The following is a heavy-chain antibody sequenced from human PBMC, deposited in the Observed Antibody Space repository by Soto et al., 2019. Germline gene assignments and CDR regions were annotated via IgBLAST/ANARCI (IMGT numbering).Heavy chain of an antibody. CDR2: IHPSGGGS. CDR1: GYTLNTYY. J-gene: IGHJ4*02. Sequence: QVQLVQSGAEVKKPGASVKVSCKPSGYTLNTYYLHWVRQAPGQGLEWMGIIHPSGGGSTYAQKFLGRVTXTXDXSSXTVFMELSSLRSADTAVYYCARGGHIAVVTDSFDYWGQGTLVTVSS. D-gene: IGHD2-21*02. CDR3: ARGGHIAVVTDSFDY. V-gene: IGHV1-46*02.